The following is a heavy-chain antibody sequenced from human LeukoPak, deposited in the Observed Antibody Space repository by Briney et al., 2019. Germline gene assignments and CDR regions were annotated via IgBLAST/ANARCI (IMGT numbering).Heavy chain of an antibody. CDR2: IYHSGST. V-gene: IGHV4-4*02. CDR3: ASLTYYYDREFDY. J-gene: IGHJ4*02. D-gene: IGHD3-22*01. Sequence: SGTLSLTCAVSGGSISSSNWWSWVRQPPGKGLEWIGEIYHSGSTNYNPSLKSRVTISVDKSKNQFSLKLSSVTAADTAVYYCASLTYYYDREFDYWGQGTLVTVSS. CDR1: GGSISSSNW.